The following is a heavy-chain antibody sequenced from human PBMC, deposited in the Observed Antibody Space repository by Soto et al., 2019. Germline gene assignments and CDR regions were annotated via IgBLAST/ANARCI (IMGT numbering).Heavy chain of an antibody. CDR2: ISYDGSNK. CDR1: GFTFSRYA. J-gene: IGHJ6*02. CDR3: ARDLVVVVAATLAYYYYGMDV. D-gene: IGHD2-15*01. V-gene: IGHV3-30-3*01. Sequence: PGGSLRLSCAGSGFTFSRYAMNWVRQAQGKGLEWVSIISYDGSNKYYADSVKGRFTISRDNSKNTLYLQMNSLRAEDTAVYYCARDLVVVVAATLAYYYYGMDVWGQGTTVTVSS.